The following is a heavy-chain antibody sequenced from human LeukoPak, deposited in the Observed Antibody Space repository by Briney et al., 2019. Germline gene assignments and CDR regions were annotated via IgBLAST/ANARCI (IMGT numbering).Heavy chain of an antibody. J-gene: IGHJ4*02. CDR3: ARTDTNYYGSGSYYSQTH. CDR2: INAGNGNT. V-gene: IGHV1-3*01. CDR1: GYTFTSYA. Sequence: ASVKVSCKASGYTFTSYAMHWVRQAPGQRLEWMGWINAGNGNTKYSQKFQGRVTITRDTSAGTAYMELSSLRSDDTAVYYCARTDTNYYGSGSYYSQTHWGQGTLVTVSS. D-gene: IGHD3-10*01.